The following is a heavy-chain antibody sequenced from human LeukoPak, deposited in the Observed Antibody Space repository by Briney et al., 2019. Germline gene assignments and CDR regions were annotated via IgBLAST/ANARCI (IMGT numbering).Heavy chain of an antibody. CDR2: ISTYNGNT. CDR1: GYTFTSYG. V-gene: IGHV1-18*01. CDR3: ARVPVNIWENWFDP. Sequence: ASVKVSCKASGYTFTSYGISWVRQAPGQGLEWMGWISTYNGNTNYAQKLQDRVTMTTDTSTSTAYMELRSLRSDDTAVYYCARVPVNIWENWFDPWGQGTLVTVSS. D-gene: IGHD1-26*01. J-gene: IGHJ5*02.